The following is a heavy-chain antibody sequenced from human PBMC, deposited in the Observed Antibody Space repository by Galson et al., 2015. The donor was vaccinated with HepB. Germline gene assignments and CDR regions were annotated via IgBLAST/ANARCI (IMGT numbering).Heavy chain of an antibody. D-gene: IGHD6-13*01. J-gene: IGHJ5*02. CDR3: ARDVDSIAAAGTWWFDP. V-gene: IGHV1-2*06. CDR1: GYTFTGYY. CDR2: INPNSGGT. Sequence: SVKVSCKASGYTFTGYYMHWVRQAPGQGLEWMGRINPNSGGTNYAQKFQGRVTMTRDTSISTAYMELSRLRSDDTAVYYCARDVDSIAAAGTWWFDPWGQGTLVTVSS.